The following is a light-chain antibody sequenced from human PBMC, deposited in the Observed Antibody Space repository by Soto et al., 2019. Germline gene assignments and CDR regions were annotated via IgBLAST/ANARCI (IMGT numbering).Light chain of an antibody. J-gene: IGLJ3*02. Sequence: QLVLTQSSSASASLGSSVNLTCTLSSGHSSYIIAWHQQQPGKAPRYLMKLEGSGSYNKGSGIPDRFSGSSSGADRYLTISNLQSEDEADYYCETWDSNIWVFGGGTKLTVL. V-gene: IGLV4-60*03. CDR2: LEGSGSY. CDR1: SGHSSYI. CDR3: ETWDSNIWV.